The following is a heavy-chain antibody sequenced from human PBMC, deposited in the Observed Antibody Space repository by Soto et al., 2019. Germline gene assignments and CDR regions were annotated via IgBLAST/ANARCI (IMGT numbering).Heavy chain of an antibody. CDR1: GYTFTSYG. D-gene: IGHD3-10*01. J-gene: IGHJ4*02. CDR2: ISAYNGNT. Sequence: QVQLVQSGAEVKKPGASVKVSCKASGYTFTSYGISWMRQAPGQGLEGMGWISAYNGNTTYAQKLQGRVNITTDTSTTTASMELGSRRSADTSLYCCAREHHYGSGPWYWGQGTVVTVSS. CDR3: AREHHYGSGPWY. V-gene: IGHV1-18*01.